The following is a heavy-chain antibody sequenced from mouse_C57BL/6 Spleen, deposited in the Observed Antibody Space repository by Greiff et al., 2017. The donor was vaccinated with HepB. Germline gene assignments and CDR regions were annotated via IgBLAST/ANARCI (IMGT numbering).Heavy chain of an antibody. D-gene: IGHD2-4*01. CDR3: ASMIEISFDY. CDR2: IDPSDSYT. J-gene: IGHJ2*01. CDR1: GYTFTSYW. V-gene: IGHV1-50*01. Sequence: QVQLQQPGAELVKPGASVKLSCKASGYTFTSYWMQWVKQRPGQGLEWIGEIDPSDSYTNYNQKFKGKATLTVDTSSSTAYMQLSSLTSEDSAVYYCASMIEISFDYWGQGTTLTVSS.